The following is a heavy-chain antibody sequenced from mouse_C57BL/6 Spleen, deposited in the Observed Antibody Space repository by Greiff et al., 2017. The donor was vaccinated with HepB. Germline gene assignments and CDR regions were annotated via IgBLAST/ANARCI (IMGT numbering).Heavy chain of an antibody. CDR3: ARRRITTTLDY. J-gene: IGHJ2*01. CDR2: ILPGSGST. V-gene: IGHV1-9*01. CDR1: GYTFPGYW. D-gene: IGHD2-4*01. Sequence: QVQLPQSGAVLMKPGASVKISCMATGYTFPGYWIEWVKRRPGHGLVWIGEILPGSGSTNYNEKFKGKATFPADTSSNTAYMQLSSLTTVYSAIYYCARRRITTTLDYWGESPTLRVSS.